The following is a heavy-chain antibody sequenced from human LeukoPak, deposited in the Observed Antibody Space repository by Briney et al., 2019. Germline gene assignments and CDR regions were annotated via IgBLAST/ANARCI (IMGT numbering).Heavy chain of an antibody. CDR1: GFTFSSYA. CDR2: ISYDGSNK. CDR3: AKEGKDYDFWSGYGSMDV. D-gene: IGHD3-3*01. J-gene: IGHJ6*02. Sequence: GGSLRLSCAASGFTFSSYAMHWVRQAPGKGLEWVAVISYDGSNKRYTDAVKGRFTISGDNSKNTLYLQMNSLGAEDTAVYYCAKEGKDYDFWSGYGSMDVWGQGTTVIVSS. V-gene: IGHV3-30-3*02.